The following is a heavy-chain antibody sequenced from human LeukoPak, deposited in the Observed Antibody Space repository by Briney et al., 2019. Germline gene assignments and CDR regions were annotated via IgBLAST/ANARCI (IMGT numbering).Heavy chain of an antibody. CDR2: MNPNSGNT. CDR3: AREGIAAAGTYYGMDV. Sequence: ASVKVSCKASGYTFTSYDINWVRQATGQGLEWMGWMNPNSGNTGYAQKFQGRVTMTRNTSISTAYMELSSLRSGDTAVYYCAREGIAAAGTYYGMDVWGQGTTVTVSS. CDR1: GYTFTSYD. V-gene: IGHV1-8*01. J-gene: IGHJ6*02. D-gene: IGHD6-13*01.